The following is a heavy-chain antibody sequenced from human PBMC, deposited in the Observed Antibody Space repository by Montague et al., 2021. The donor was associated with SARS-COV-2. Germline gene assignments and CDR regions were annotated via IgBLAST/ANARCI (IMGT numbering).Heavy chain of an antibody. V-gene: IGHV4-39*07. J-gene: IGHJ4*02. CDR1: GASISSTNYY. D-gene: IGHD2-15*01. Sequence: SETLSLTCTVSGASISSTNYYWCWIRQPAGKGLEGVGRNHSSGVTYKHPPHKRRVSISVDTSKNEFSLKLTSVTAADTAVYYCARLESAWWYLDYWGQGTLVTVSS. CDR2: NHSSGVT. CDR3: ARLESAWWYLDY.